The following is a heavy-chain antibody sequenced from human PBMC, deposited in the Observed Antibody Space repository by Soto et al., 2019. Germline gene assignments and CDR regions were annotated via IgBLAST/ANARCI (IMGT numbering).Heavy chain of an antibody. J-gene: IGHJ4*02. CDR3: APGFSRDFYGDYRAVVDY. Sequence: GGSLRLSCAASGFTFSSYAMSWVRQAPGKGLEWVSAISGSGGSTYYADSVKGWFTISRDNSKNTLYLQMNSLRAEDTAVYYCAPGFSRDFYGDYRAVVDYWGQGTLVTVSS. CDR2: ISGSGGST. V-gene: IGHV3-23*01. D-gene: IGHD4-17*01. CDR1: GFTFSSYA.